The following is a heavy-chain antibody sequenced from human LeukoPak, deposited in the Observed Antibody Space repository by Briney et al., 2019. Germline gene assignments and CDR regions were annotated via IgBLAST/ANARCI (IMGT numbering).Heavy chain of an antibody. CDR3: ARGWYNFDY. J-gene: IGHJ4*02. Sequence: PGGSPRLSCAASGFSFSNYALSWVRQAPGKGLEWVSGINNSGHRKFYADSLKGRFTISRDNSKNTLYLQMNSLRAEDTAVYYCARGWYNFDYWGQGTRVTVSS. CDR1: GFSFSNYA. CDR2: INNSGHRK. V-gene: IGHV3-23*01. D-gene: IGHD6-19*01.